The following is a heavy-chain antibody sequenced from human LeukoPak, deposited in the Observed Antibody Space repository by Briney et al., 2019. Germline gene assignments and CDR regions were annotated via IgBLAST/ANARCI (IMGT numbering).Heavy chain of an antibody. CDR2: IRSKAYGGTT. Sequence: GGSLRLSFTASGFTFGDYAMSWFRQAPGKGLEWVGFIRSKAYGGTTEYAASVKGRFTISRDDSKSIAYLQMNSLKTEDTAVYYCTRDTEYSSSSGFDYWGQGTLVTVSS. D-gene: IGHD6-6*01. CDR3: TRDTEYSSSSGFDY. J-gene: IGHJ4*02. CDR1: GFTFGDYA. V-gene: IGHV3-49*03.